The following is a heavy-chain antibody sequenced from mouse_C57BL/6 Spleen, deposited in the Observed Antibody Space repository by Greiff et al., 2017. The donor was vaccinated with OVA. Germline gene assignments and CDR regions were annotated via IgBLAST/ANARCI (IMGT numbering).Heavy chain of an antibody. D-gene: IGHD4-1*01. CDR2: INPSTGGT. J-gene: IGHJ1*03. V-gene: IGHV1-42*01. CDR1: GYSFTGYY. CDR3: ARGPGTWNFDV. Sequence: EVQLQQSGPELVKPGASVKISCKASGYSFTGYYMNWVKQSPEKSLEGIGEINPSTGGTTYNQKFKAKATLTVDKSSSTAYMELRSLTSEDSAVYFCARGPGTWNFDVWGTGTTVTVSS.